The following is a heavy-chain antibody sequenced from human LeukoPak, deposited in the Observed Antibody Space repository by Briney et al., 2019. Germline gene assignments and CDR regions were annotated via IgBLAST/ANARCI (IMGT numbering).Heavy chain of an antibody. CDR3: ARYGSGSYREFDS. Sequence: SETLSLTCTVSGGSISSYYWSWIRQPPGKGLEWIGYIYYSGSTNYNPSLKSRVTISVDTSKNQFSLKLISVTAADTAVYYCARYGSGSYREFDSWGQGTLVTVSS. D-gene: IGHD3-10*01. J-gene: IGHJ4*02. CDR1: GGSISSYY. V-gene: IGHV4-59*01. CDR2: IYYSGST.